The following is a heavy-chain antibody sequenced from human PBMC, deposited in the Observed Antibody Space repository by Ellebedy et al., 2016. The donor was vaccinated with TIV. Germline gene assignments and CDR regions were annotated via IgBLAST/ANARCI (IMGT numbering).Heavy chain of an antibody. CDR3: ARDRGGSYFDY. D-gene: IGHD1-26*01. J-gene: IGHJ4*02. CDR2: ISSSGGTI. Sequence: PGGSLRLSCAASGFTFRSYEMSWVRQAPGKGLEWVLYISSSGGTIYSADSVKGRFAISRDTAKNSLYLQMNSLRAEDTALYHCARDRGGSYFDYWGQGALVTVSS. V-gene: IGHV3-48*03. CDR1: GFTFRSYE.